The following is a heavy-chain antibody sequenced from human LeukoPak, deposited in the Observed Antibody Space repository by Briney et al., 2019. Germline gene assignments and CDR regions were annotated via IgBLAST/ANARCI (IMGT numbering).Heavy chain of an antibody. CDR1: GFTFSSYA. D-gene: IGHD3-22*01. V-gene: IGHV3-23*01. CDR3: AKDGYDSSGYYWNY. Sequence: GSLRLSCAASGFTFSSYAMSWVRQAPGKGLEWVSAISGSGGSTYYADSVKGRFTTSRDNSKNTLYLQMNSLRAEDTAVYYCAKDGYDSSGYYWNYWGQGTLVTVSS. CDR2: ISGSGGST. J-gene: IGHJ4*02.